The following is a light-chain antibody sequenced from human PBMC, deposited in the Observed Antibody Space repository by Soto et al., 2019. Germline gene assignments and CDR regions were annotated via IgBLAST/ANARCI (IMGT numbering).Light chain of an antibody. Sequence: EIVLTQSPGTLSLSPGERATLSCRASQNVSSSYLAWYQQKPGQAPRLLLYGASRRATGIPDRFSGSGSGTDFTLTITRLEPEDFAVYYCQQYGGSPPITFGGGTKVEIK. CDR1: QNVSSSY. CDR2: GAS. V-gene: IGKV3-20*01. CDR3: QQYGGSPPIT. J-gene: IGKJ4*01.